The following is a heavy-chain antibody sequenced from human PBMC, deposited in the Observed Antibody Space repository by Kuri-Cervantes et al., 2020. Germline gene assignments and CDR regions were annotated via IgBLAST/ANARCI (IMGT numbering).Heavy chain of an antibody. V-gene: IGHV1-2*02. CDR2: INPNSGGT. J-gene: IGHJ4*02. Sequence: ASVKVSCKPSGYTFSDYYLHWVRQAPGQGLEWMGWINPNSGGTNFAQKFQDRVTLTRDTSISTAYLDLGGLRPDDTAVYYCARGRADYSTSSFLDYWGQGTLVTVSS. D-gene: IGHD2/OR15-2a*01. CDR1: GYTFSDYY. CDR3: ARGRADYSTSSFLDY.